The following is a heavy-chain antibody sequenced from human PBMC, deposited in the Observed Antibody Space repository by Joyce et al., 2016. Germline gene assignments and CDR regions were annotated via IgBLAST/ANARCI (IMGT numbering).Heavy chain of an antibody. Sequence: QVQLVQSGAEVKEPGASVKVSCKASGYTFTSYAMHWVRQAPGQRLEWMGWVNAGNGDTKYSQKFQGRVSITRDTSATTAYIELSSLRSEDTAMYFCARLYNYYGSGSWDAFDIWGQGTMVTVSS. CDR3: ARLYNYYGSGSWDAFDI. V-gene: IGHV1-3*01. CDR2: VNAGNGDT. CDR1: GYTFTSYA. D-gene: IGHD3-10*01. J-gene: IGHJ3*02.